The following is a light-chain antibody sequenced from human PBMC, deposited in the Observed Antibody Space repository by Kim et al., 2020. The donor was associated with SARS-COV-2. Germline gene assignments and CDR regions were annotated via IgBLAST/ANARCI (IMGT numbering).Light chain of an antibody. Sequence: DIQMTHSPSTLSASVGDRVTITCRASENIDRWLAWYQQKPGKAPKLLIYYVSSLESGVPSRFSGSGSGTEFTLTISSLQPDDFATYFCQQYLSSAPSVSFGAGTKVDI. CDR1: ENIDRW. CDR3: QQYLSSAPSVS. CDR2: YVS. V-gene: IGKV1-5*01. J-gene: IGKJ3*01.